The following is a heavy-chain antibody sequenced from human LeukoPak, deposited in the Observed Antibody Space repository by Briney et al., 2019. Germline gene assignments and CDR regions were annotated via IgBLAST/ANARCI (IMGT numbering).Heavy chain of an antibody. CDR2: INSDGSST. CDR1: GFTLSRYW. V-gene: IGHV3-74*01. J-gene: IGHJ6*02. Sequence: GGSLRLSCAASGFTLSRYWMHWVRQAPGKGLVWVSRINSDGSSTSYADSVTGRFTISRDNAKNTLYLQMNSLRAEDTAVYYCARGNYYGMDVWGQGTTVTVSS. CDR3: ARGNYYGMDV.